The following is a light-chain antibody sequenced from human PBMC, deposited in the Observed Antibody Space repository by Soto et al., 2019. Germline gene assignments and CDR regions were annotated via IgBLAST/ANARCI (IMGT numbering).Light chain of an antibody. CDR1: QSVSSRY. J-gene: IGKJ1*01. V-gene: IGKV3-20*01. CDR3: QQYDNPAWT. Sequence: EILLTRSPGTLSLSPVEIASLSLMACQSVSSRYLAWYQHTPGQAPRLLLYGASRRATGTPNRFSGSGSGTDFTLTISRLEPEDFAVYYCQQYDNPAWTFGQGSKV. CDR2: GAS.